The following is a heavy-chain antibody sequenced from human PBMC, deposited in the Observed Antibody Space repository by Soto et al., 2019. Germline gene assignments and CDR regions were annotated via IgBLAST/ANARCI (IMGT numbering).Heavy chain of an antibody. D-gene: IGHD3-22*01. CDR1: GLTFNKYA. V-gene: IGHV3-23*01. CDR2: ISGSGAST. Sequence: GGSLRLSCVASGLTFNKYALAWVRQAPGKGLEWVSAISGSGASTYDADSVKDRLTISRDNSNNTLYLQINSVRAKELSVYHCAKTPGVITVITSFDHWGQGTPVTVSS. J-gene: IGHJ4*02. CDR3: AKTPGVITVITSFDH.